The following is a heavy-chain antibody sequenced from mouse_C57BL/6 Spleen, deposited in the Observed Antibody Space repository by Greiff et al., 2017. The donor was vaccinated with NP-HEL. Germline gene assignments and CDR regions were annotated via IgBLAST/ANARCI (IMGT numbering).Heavy chain of an antibody. CDR1: GYTFTSYW. Sequence: QVQLQQPGAELVRPGSSVKLSCKASGYTFTSYWMDWVKQRPGQGLEWIGNIYPSDSETHYNQKFKDKATLTVDKSSSTAYLQLSSLTSEDSAVYYCAREGVYYGYDRALDYWGQGTTLTVSS. V-gene: IGHV1-61*01. CDR3: AREGVYYGYDRALDY. J-gene: IGHJ2*01. CDR2: IYPSDSET. D-gene: IGHD2-2*01.